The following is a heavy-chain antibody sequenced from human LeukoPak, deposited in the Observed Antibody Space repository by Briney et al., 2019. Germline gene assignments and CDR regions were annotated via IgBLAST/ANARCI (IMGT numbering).Heavy chain of an antibody. CDR3: ARGPYDYGDYSYYYYYMDV. Sequence: ASVKVSCKASGYTFTSYDINWVRQATGQGLEWMGWMNPNSGNTGYAQKFQGRVTMTRNTSISTAYMELSSLRSEDTAVYYCARGPYDYGDYSYYYYYMDVWGKGTTVTISS. CDR2: MNPNSGNT. D-gene: IGHD4-17*01. J-gene: IGHJ6*03. V-gene: IGHV1-8*01. CDR1: GYTFTSYD.